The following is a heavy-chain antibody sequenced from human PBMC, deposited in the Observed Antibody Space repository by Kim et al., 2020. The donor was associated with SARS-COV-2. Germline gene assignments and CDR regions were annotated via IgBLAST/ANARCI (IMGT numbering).Heavy chain of an antibody. V-gene: IGHV3-53*01. Sequence: YYAHSGKGRFTISTDNPKNTLYLHLNGLRVDDTAVYYCARGPSRWFFDFWGQGTLVTVSS. J-gene: IGHJ4*02. D-gene: IGHD6-13*01. CDR3: ARGPSRWFFDF.